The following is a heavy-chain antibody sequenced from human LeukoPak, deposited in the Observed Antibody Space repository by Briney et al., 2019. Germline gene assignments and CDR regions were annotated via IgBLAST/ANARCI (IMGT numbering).Heavy chain of an antibody. CDR3: ARSKNEQQLRDAFDI. J-gene: IGHJ3*02. CDR1: GYSFTSYW. V-gene: IGHV5-51*01. D-gene: IGHD6-13*01. Sequence: GESLKISCKGSGYSFTSYWIGWVRQMPGKGLEWMGIIYPGDSDTRYSPSFQGQVTISADKSISTAYLQWSSLKASDTAMYYCARSKNEQQLRDAFDIWGQGTMVTVSS. CDR2: IYPGDSDT.